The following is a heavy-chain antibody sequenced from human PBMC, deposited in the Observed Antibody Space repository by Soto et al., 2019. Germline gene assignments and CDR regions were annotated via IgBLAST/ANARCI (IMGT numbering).Heavy chain of an antibody. CDR2: ISAYNGNT. Sequence: GASVKVSCKASGYTFTSYGISRVRQAPGQGLEWMGWISAYNGNTNYAQKLQGRVTMTTDTSTSTAYMELRSLRSDDTAVYYCAIDYYGSGSYYNDDAFDIWGQGTMVTVSS. V-gene: IGHV1-18*01. CDR1: GYTFTSYG. J-gene: IGHJ3*02. CDR3: AIDYYGSGSYYNDDAFDI. D-gene: IGHD3-10*01.